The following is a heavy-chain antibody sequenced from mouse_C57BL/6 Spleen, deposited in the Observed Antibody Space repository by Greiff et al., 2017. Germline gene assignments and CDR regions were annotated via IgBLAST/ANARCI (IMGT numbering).Heavy chain of an antibody. J-gene: IGHJ4*01. Sequence: EVQLVESEGGLVQPGSSMKLSCTASGFTFSDYYMAWVRQVPEKGLEWVANINYDGSSTYYLDSLKSRFIISRDNAKNILYLQMSSLKSEDTATYYCARVATRRAMDYWGQGTSVTVSS. CDR3: ARVATRRAMDY. CDR2: INYDGSST. D-gene: IGHD1-1*01. CDR1: GFTFSDYY. V-gene: IGHV5-16*01.